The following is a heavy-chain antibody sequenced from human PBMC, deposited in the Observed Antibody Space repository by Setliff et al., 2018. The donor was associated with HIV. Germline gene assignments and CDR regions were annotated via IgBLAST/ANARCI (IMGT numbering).Heavy chain of an antibody. CDR2: IYHSGTT. Sequence: PSETLSLTCAVSGYSVSSGSYWAWIRQPPGKGLEWIGSIYHSGTTYYNPSLKSRVTISVDTSKNQFSLKLSSVTAADTAVYYCARGGYSSSWYVISGSFDYWGQGILVTVSS. CDR3: ARGGYSSSWYVISGSFDY. V-gene: IGHV4-38-2*01. J-gene: IGHJ4*02. D-gene: IGHD6-13*01. CDR1: GYSVSSGSY.